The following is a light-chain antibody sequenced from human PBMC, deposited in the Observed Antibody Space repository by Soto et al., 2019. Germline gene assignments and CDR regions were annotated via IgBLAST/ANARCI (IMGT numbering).Light chain of an antibody. CDR1: QSISSY. CDR2: AAS. CDR3: QQLIDYPIT. J-gene: IGKJ5*01. V-gene: IGKV1-9*01. Sequence: IQMTQSPSSLSASTGDRVTITCRASQSISSYLAWYQVKPGKAPKFLIYAASTLESGVPSRFSATVSGTEFSLTITSLQPEDFATYYCQQLIDYPITFGQGTRLEIK.